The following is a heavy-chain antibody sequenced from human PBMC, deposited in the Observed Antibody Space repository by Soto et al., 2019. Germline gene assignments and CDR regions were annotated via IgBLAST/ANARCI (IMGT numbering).Heavy chain of an antibody. CDR3: ARYGRSNLYSLAS. Sequence: QVQLQQWGAGLLKPSETLSLTCAVYGGSFSFSGYYWSWIRQPPGKGLEWTGEISHSGNAQYNPCLDHRVAISLDAPKRHFPLRLTAVTAADTAVYSCARYGRSNLYSLASWGQGTLVTVSS. D-gene: IGHD6-13*01. CDR2: ISHSGNA. J-gene: IGHJ4*02. CDR1: GGSFSFSGYY. V-gene: IGHV4-34*01.